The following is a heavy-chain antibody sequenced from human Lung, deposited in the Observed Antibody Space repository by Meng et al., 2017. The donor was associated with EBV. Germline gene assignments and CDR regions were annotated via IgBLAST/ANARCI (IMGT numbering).Heavy chain of an antibody. Sequence: VQLEESGPGLVKPSETLSLTCTVSGGSFNNYYWSWIRQPAGKGLEWIGYIYDSGSTSYNPSLMSRVTISVDTSRNQFSLKLTSVTAADTAVYYCAREYSSSSGLPGPWGQGTLVTVSS. CDR2: IYDSGST. CDR1: GGSFNNYY. CDR3: AREYSSSSGLPGP. D-gene: IGHD6-6*01. J-gene: IGHJ5*02. V-gene: IGHV4-59*06.